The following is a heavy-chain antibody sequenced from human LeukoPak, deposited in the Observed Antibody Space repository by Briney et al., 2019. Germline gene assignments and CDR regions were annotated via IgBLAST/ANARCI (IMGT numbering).Heavy chain of an antibody. CDR1: AYSISSGYY. CDR2: LSHSGST. V-gene: IGHV4-38-2*02. CDR3: ARGRGYGLYYFDY. D-gene: IGHD5-18*01. J-gene: IGHJ4*02. Sequence: SETLSLTCTVSAYSISSGYYWGWIRQPPGKGLEWIGSLSHSGSTYYNPSLKSRVTTSVDTSKNQFSLKLSSVTAADTAVYYCARGRGYGLYYFDYWGQGTLVTVSS.